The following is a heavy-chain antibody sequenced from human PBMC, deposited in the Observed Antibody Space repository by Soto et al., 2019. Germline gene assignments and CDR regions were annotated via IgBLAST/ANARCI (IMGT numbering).Heavy chain of an antibody. J-gene: IGHJ6*02. CDR1: GFTFSSYD. Sequence: GGSLRLSCAASGFTFSSYDMHWVRQATGRGLEWVSAIGTAGDTYYPGSVKGRFTISRENAKNSLYLQMNSLTAGDTAVYYCARGGRTTVTTRTSYGMDVWGQGTTVTVSS. CDR2: IGTAGDT. D-gene: IGHD4-4*01. V-gene: IGHV3-13*01. CDR3: ARGGRTTVTTRTSYGMDV.